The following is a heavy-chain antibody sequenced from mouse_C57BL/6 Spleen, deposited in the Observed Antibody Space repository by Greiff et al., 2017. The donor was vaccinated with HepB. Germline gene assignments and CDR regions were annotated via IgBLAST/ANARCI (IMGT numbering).Heavy chain of an antibody. CDR3: ARNYYGSSYWYIDG. CDR1: GYTFTSYW. J-gene: IGHJ1*03. V-gene: IGHV1-7*01. Sequence: VQLQQSGAELAKPGASVKLSCKASGYTFTSYWMHWVNQRPGQGLEWIGYINPSSGYTKYNQKFKDKATLTADNSSSTAYMQLSSLTYEDSSVYYGARNYYGSSYWYIDGWGTGTTVTVSS. CDR2: INPSSGYT. D-gene: IGHD1-1*01.